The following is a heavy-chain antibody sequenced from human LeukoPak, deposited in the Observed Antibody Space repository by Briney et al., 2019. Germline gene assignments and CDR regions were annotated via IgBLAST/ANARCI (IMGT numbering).Heavy chain of an antibody. CDR3: AKDGSHGDYGF. Sequence: GGSLRLSCAASGFNFANHAMSWVRQTPGKGLEWVSAISGGGDITYYADSVTGRFTISRDNSKDTLFLQMHSLRPGDTAVYYCAKDGSHGDYGFWGQGTLVTVSS. D-gene: IGHD4-17*01. CDR1: GFNFANHA. J-gene: IGHJ4*02. CDR2: ISGGGDIT. V-gene: IGHV3-23*01.